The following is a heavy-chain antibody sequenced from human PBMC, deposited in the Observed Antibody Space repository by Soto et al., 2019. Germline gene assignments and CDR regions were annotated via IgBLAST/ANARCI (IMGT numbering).Heavy chain of an antibody. CDR3: AREDWNYHWFDP. D-gene: IGHD1-7*01. V-gene: IGHV4-31*03. CDR1: GGSISSGGYY. J-gene: IGHJ5*02. Sequence: QVQLQESGPGLVKPSQTLSLTCTVSGGSISSGGYYWSWIRQHPGKGLEWIGYIYYSGSTYYNPSLKSRVTIPVDTSKNQFSLKLSSVTAADTAVYYCAREDWNYHWFDPWGQGTLVTVSS. CDR2: IYYSGST.